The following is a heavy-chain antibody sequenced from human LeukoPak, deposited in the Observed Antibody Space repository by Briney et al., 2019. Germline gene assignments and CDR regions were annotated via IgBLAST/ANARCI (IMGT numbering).Heavy chain of an antibody. V-gene: IGHV3-23*01. CDR1: GFTFSSYA. D-gene: IGHD5-18*01. J-gene: IGHJ3*02. CDR3: ARVGYSYGYNAFDI. Sequence: GGSLRLSCAASGFTFSSYAMSWVRQAPGKGLEWVSAISGSGGSTYYADSVKGRFTISRDNAKNSLYLQMNSLRAEDTAVYYCARVGYSYGYNAFDIWGQGTMVTVSS. CDR2: ISGSGGST.